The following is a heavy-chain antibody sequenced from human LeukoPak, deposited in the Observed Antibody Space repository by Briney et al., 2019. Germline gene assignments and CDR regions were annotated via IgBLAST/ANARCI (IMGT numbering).Heavy chain of an antibody. V-gene: IGHV4-34*01. D-gene: IGHD1-1*01. J-gene: IGHJ4*02. CDR1: GGSFSGYY. CDR3: ARHAGTTGTTVFDY. CDR2: INHSGST. Sequence: PSETLSLTCAVYGGSFSGYYWSWIRQPPGKGLEWIGEINHSGSTNYNPSLKSRVTISVDTSKNQFSLKLSSVTAADTAVYYCARHAGTTGTTVFDYWGQGTLVTVSS.